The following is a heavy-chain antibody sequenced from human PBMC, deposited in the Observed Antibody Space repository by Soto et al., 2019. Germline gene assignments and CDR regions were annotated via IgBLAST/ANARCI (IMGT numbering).Heavy chain of an antibody. J-gene: IGHJ3*02. CDR2: MNPNSGNT. Sequence: ASVKVSCKASGYTFTSYDINWVRQATGQGLEWMGWMNPNSGNTGYAQKFQGRVTMTRNTSISTAYMELSSLRSEDTAVYYCARGYSYSSHNIDAFDIWGQGTMVTVSS. CDR1: GYTFTSYD. V-gene: IGHV1-8*01. CDR3: ARGYSYSSHNIDAFDI. D-gene: IGHD6-13*01.